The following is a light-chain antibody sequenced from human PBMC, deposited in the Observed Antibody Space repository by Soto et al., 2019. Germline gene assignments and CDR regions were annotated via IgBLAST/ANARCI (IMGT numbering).Light chain of an antibody. CDR2: LNSDGSH. CDR3: QTLGTDIVV. J-gene: IGLJ2*01. CDR1: SGHISYA. Sequence: QLVLTQSPSASASLGASVKLTCTLSSGHISYAIAWHQQQPEKGPRYLMKLNSDGSHSKGDGIPDRFSGSSSGAERYLTISSLQSEDEADYYCQTLGTDIVVLGGGTKLTVL. V-gene: IGLV4-69*01.